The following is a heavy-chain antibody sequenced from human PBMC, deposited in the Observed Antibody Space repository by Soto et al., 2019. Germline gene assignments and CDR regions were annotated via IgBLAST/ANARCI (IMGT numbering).Heavy chain of an antibody. CDR3: ASYTYYYDNRGRLNNWFDP. CDR1: GGSISSYY. V-gene: IGHV4-59*06. CDR2: IYYSGST. Sequence: SETLSLTCTVSGGSISSYYWSWIRQPPGKGLEWIGYIYYSGSTYYNPSLKSRVTISVDTSKNQFSLKLSSVTAADTAVYYCASYTYYYDNRGRLNNWFDPWGQGTLVTVSS. D-gene: IGHD3-22*01. J-gene: IGHJ5*02.